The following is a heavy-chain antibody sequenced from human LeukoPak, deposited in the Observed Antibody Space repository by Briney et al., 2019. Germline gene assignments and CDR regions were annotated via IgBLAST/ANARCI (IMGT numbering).Heavy chain of an antibody. Sequence: GGSLRLSCAASGFTFSSYAMSWVRQAPGQGLEWVSTISGSGGSTYYADSVKGRFTISRDNSKNTLYLQMNSLRAEDTAVYYCAKGLWYSSGWCYDYWGQGTLVTVSS. CDR3: AKGLWYSSGWCYDY. D-gene: IGHD6-19*01. V-gene: IGHV3-23*01. J-gene: IGHJ4*02. CDR1: GFTFSSYA. CDR2: ISGSGGST.